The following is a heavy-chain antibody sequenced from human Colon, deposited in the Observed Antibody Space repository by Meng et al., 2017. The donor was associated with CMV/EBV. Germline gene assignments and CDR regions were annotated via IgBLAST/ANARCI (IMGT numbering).Heavy chain of an antibody. CDR1: FSFEDYY. Sequence: FSFEDYYMTWVRQAPGKGLEWVSYISNTGSPKHYADSVRGRFTISRDNARNSLYLQMNGLRAEDTAVYYCVRNRDYDFWTGYPNWFDPWGQGTLVTVSS. V-gene: IGHV3-11*04. CDR2: ISNTGSPK. J-gene: IGHJ5*02. D-gene: IGHD3-3*01. CDR3: VRNRDYDFWTGYPNWFDP.